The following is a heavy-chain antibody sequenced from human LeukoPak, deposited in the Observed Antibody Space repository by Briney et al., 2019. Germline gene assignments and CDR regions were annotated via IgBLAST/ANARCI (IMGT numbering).Heavy chain of an antibody. V-gene: IGHV4-4*07. CDR2: IYTSGST. CDR3: ARLIRDGYNRGYYYYYYYMDV. CDR1: GGSISSYY. Sequence: SETLSLTCTVSGGSISSYYWSWIRQPAGKGLEWIGRIYTSGSTNYNPSLKSRVTISVDTSKNQFSLKLSSVTAADTAVYYCARLIRDGYNRGYYYYYYYMDVWGKGTTVTVSS. D-gene: IGHD5-24*01. J-gene: IGHJ6*03.